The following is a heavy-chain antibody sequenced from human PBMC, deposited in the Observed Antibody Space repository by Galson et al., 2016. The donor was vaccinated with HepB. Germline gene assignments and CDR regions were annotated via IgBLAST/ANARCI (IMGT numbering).Heavy chain of an antibody. CDR1: GYTFNKYA. D-gene: IGHD6-13*01. V-gene: IGHV1-3*01. Sequence: SVKVSCKASGYTFNKYAMHWVRQAPRQRLEWMGWIDPGSGNTRYSQKLEDRATLSTDTSANTAYVELSSLRSEATAVSYCESRRVVAGLDPWGQGTLVTVSS. CDR3: ESRRVVAGLDP. CDR2: IDPGSGNT. J-gene: IGHJ5*02.